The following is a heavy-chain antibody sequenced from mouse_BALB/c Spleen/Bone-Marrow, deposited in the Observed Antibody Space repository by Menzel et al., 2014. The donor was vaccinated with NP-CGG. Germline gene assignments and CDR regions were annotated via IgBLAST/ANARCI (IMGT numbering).Heavy chain of an antibody. J-gene: IGHJ3*01. CDR1: GFTFSNYW. CDR2: IRLKSNNYAT. CDR3: TIGFAY. V-gene: IGHV6-6*02. Sequence: EVHLVESGGGLVQPGRSMKLSCVASGFTFSNYWMNWVRQSPEKGLEWVAEIRLKSNNYATHYAESVRGRFTISRDDSKSSVYLQMNNLRAEDTGIYYCTIGFAYWGQGTLVTVSA.